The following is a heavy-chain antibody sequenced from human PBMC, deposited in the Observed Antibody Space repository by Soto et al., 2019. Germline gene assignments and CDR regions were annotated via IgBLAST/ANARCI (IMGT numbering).Heavy chain of an antibody. Sequence: SETLSLTCAVYGGSFSGYYWSWIRQPPGKGLEWIGEINHSGSTNYNPSLKSRVTISVDTSKNQFSLKLSSVTAADTAVYYCTRDLNWEAHWGQGTLVTVSS. V-gene: IGHV4-34*01. CDR2: INHSGST. D-gene: IGHD7-27*01. CDR3: TRDLNWEAH. J-gene: IGHJ4*02. CDR1: GGSFSGYY.